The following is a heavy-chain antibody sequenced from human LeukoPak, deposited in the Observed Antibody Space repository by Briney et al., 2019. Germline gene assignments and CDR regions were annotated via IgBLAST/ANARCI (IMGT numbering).Heavy chain of an antibody. Sequence: GGSLRLSCAASGFTFSNYWMTWVRQAPGKGLEWVANIKEDGSEKNYVDSVKGRFSISRDNAKTSLYLQMNSLRAEDTAVYYCARDLTPQDIVVEPALYDAFDIWGQGTMVTVSS. D-gene: IGHD2-2*01. J-gene: IGHJ3*02. CDR3: ARDLTPQDIVVEPALYDAFDI. V-gene: IGHV3-7*01. CDR2: IKEDGSEK. CDR1: GFTFSNYW.